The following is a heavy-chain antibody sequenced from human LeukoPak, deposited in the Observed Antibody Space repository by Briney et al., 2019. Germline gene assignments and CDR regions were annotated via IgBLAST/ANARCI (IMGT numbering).Heavy chain of an antibody. CDR2: ISSSSSYI. J-gene: IGHJ5*02. Sequence: GGSLRLSCAASGFTFSSYSMNWVRQAPGKGLEWVSSISSSSSYIYYADSVKGRFTISRDNAKNSLYLQMNSLRAEDTAVYYCARDLETLRITTPRATFDPWGQGTLVTVSS. V-gene: IGHV3-21*01. CDR3: ARDLETLRITTPRATFDP. D-gene: IGHD3-3*01. CDR1: GFTFSSYS.